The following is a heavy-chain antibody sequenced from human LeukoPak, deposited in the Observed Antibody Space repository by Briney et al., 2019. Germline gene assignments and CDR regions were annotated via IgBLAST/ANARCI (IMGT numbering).Heavy chain of an antibody. J-gene: IGHJ4*02. Sequence: PSETLSLTCTVSGGSISSYYWSWIRQPPGKGLEWIGYIYYSGSTSYNPSLKSRVTISVDTSKNQFSLKLSSVTAADTAVYYCARDLGGSIDYWGQGTLVTVSS. CDR1: GGSISSYY. D-gene: IGHD4-23*01. V-gene: IGHV4-59*01. CDR2: IYYSGST. CDR3: ARDLGGSIDY.